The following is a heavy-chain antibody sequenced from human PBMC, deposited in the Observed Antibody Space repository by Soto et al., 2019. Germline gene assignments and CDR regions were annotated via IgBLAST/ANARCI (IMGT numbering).Heavy chain of an antibody. Sequence: EVQLLESGGGLVQPGGSLRLSCAASGFTFSSYAMSWVRQAPGKGLEWVSAISGSGGSTYYADSVKGRFTISRDKSNNTLYRQMISLRAEDTAVYYCAKSKVYSSSPSDYWGQGTLVTVSS. D-gene: IGHD6-6*01. V-gene: IGHV3-23*01. CDR3: AKSKVYSSSPSDY. CDR1: GFTFSSYA. CDR2: ISGSGGST. J-gene: IGHJ4*02.